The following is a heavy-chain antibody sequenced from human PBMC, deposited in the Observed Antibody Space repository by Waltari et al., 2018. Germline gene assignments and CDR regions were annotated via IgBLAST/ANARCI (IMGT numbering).Heavy chain of an antibody. J-gene: IGHJ4*02. Sequence: QLQLQESGPGLVKPSETLSLTCTVSGGSISSSSYYWGWIRQPPGKGLEWIGTIYYSGRNDYNPSLKSRVTISVDTSKNQCSLKLSSVTAADTAVYYCARRWLQSGYFDYWGQGTLVTVSS. CDR2: IYYSGRN. CDR1: GGSISSSSYY. CDR3: ARRWLQSGYFDY. V-gene: IGHV4-39*01. D-gene: IGHD5-12*01.